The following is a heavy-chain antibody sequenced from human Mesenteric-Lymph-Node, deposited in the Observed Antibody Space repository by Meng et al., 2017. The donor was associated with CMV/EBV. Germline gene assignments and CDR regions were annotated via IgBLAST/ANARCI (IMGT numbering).Heavy chain of an antibody. V-gene: IGHV3-74*01. J-gene: IGHJ4*02. CDR3: AKGLLDYDSSGYYYDY. CDR2: VNNDGSIT. D-gene: IGHD3-22*01. CDR1: GFTFSNYW. Sequence: GGSLRLSCAASGFTFSNYWMHWVRQAPGKGLVWVSYVNNDGSITSYADSVKGRFTISRDNSKNTLYLQMNSLRAEDTAVYYCAKGLLDYDSSGYYYDYWGQGALVTVSS.